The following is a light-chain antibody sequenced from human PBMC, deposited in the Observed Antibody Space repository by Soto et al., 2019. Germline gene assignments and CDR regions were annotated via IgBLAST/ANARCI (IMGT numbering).Light chain of an antibody. CDR3: SSYTTSTTRV. Sequence: QSALTQPASVSGSPGQSIIISCTGTSSDIGVYDFVSWYQQHPGRAPKLLIYDVTNRPXGXSDRFSGSKSGNTASLTISGXXXXXXXXYYCSSYTTSTTRVFGGGTKLTVL. CDR2: DVT. V-gene: IGLV2-14*01. CDR1: SSDIGVYDF. J-gene: IGLJ3*02.